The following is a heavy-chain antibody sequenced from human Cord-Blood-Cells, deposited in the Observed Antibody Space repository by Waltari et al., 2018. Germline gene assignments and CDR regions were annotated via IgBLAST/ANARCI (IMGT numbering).Heavy chain of an antibody. CDR3: ARYNYGDYWFDP. V-gene: IGHV1-69*01. D-gene: IGHD4-17*01. CDR2: NNPIFGTA. CDR1: GGTFSSYA. Sequence: QVQLVQSGAEVKKPGSSVKVSCKASGGTFSSYAISWVRQAPGQGLEWMGGNNPIFGTATYAQKFHGRVTITADESTSTGYMELSSLRSEDTAVYYCARYNYGDYWFDPWGQGTLVTVSS. J-gene: IGHJ5*02.